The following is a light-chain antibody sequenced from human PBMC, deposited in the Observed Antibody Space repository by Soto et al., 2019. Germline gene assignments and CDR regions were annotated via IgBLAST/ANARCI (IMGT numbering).Light chain of an antibody. CDR2: GAS. CDR3: QHYNNWPHT. CDR1: QSVSSD. Sequence: EVVMTQSPATLSVSPGERATLSCRASQSVSSDLAWYQQKPGHAPRLLIYGASTRATGMPARFSGSGSGTEFTLTIGSLQSEDFAVYYCQHYNNWPHTFGQGTKVEIK. V-gene: IGKV3-15*01. J-gene: IGKJ1*01.